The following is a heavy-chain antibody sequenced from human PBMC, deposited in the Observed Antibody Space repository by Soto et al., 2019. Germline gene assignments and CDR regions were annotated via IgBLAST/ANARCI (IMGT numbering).Heavy chain of an antibody. CDR2: IYYSGST. Sequence: KTSETLSLTCTVSGGSVSSGSYYWSWIRQPPGKGLEWIGYIYYSGSTNYNPSLKSRVTISVDTSKNQFSLKLSSVTAADTAVYYCARYSPGYFDYWGQGTLVTVSS. V-gene: IGHV4-61*01. D-gene: IGHD6-13*01. CDR1: GGSVSSGSYY. J-gene: IGHJ4*02. CDR3: ARYSPGYFDY.